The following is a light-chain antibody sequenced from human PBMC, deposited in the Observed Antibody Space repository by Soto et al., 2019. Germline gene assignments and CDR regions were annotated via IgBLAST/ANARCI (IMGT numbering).Light chain of an antibody. CDR1: SSDVGLYDF. V-gene: IGLV2-14*01. J-gene: IGLJ1*01. CDR2: EVT. CDR3: SSYTSTSTLNV. Sequence: QSALTQPASVSGSPGQSITISCTGASSDVGLYDFVSWYQQHPGKAPKLLIYEVTYRPSGVSSRFSGSKSGNTASLTISGLQAEDEADYYCSSYTSTSTLNVFGTGTKVTVL.